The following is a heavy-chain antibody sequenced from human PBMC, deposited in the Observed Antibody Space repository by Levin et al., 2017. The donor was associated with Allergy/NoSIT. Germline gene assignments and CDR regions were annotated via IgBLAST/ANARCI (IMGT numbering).Heavy chain of an antibody. J-gene: IGHJ4*02. V-gene: IGHV3-11*01. D-gene: IGHD6-13*01. CDR2: ISNSGSTI. Sequence: GESLKISCAASGFTFSDYSMSWIRQAPGKGLEWVSYISNSGSTIYYADSVKGRFTISRDNAKNSLYLQMNSLRADDTAVYYCARVRRTSWYYYYWGQGTLVTVSS. CDR1: GFTFSDYS. CDR3: ARVRRTSWYYYY.